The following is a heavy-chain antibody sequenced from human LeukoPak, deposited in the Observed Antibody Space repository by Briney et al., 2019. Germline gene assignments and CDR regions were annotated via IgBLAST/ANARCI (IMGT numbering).Heavy chain of an antibody. CDR2: IYYSGST. D-gene: IGHD3-22*01. V-gene: IGHV4-30-4*01. CDR3: ARGRYYYDSSGYPIYDAFDI. J-gene: IGHJ3*02. CDR1: GGSISSGDYY. Sequence: PSQTLSLTCTVSGGSISSGDYYWSWIRQPPGKGLEWIGYIYYSGSTNYNPSLKSRVTISVDTSKNQFSLKLSSVTAADTAVYYCARGRYYYDSSGYPIYDAFDIWGQGTMVTVSS.